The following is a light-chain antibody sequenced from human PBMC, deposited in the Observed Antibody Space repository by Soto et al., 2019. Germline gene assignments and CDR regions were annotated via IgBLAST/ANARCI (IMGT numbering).Light chain of an antibody. CDR2: GAS. Sequence: EVVLTQSPGTLSVSPGDRVSLSCGASEGVDINLACYQQRAGQAPRLLVYGASTKATDMPGRFSGRGSGTEFTLTINNLQSEDFAVYYCQQYRNWPRTFGQGTKVDIK. CDR3: QQYRNWPRT. CDR1: EGVDIN. J-gene: IGKJ1*01. V-gene: IGKV3-15*01.